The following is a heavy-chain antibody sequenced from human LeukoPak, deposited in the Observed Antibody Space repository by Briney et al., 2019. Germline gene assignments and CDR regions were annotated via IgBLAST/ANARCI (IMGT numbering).Heavy chain of an antibody. J-gene: IGHJ4*02. D-gene: IGHD3-3*01. CDR3: AKEGFDFWNAHLLPFDY. Sequence: SETLSLTCAVYGGSFSGYYWSWIRQPPGKGLEWIGEINHSGSTNYNPSLKSRVTISVDTSKNQFSLKLSSVTAADTAVYYCAKEGFDFWNAHLLPFDYWGQGILVTVSS. CDR1: GGSFSGYY. CDR2: INHSGST. V-gene: IGHV4-34*01.